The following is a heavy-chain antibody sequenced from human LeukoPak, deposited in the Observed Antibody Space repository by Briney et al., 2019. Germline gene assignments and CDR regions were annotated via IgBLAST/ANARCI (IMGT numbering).Heavy chain of an antibody. J-gene: IGHJ4*02. CDR2: INSVGSST. CDR1: GFTFSDYW. CDR3: ARDRNFWSGYYLDY. D-gene: IGHD3-3*01. Sequence: GGSLRLSCAASGFTFSDYWMHWVRQAPGKGLVWVSRINSVGSSTTYADSVKGRFTISRDNSKNTLYLQMNSLRAEDTAVYYCARDRNFWSGYYLDYWGQGTLVTVSS. V-gene: IGHV3-74*03.